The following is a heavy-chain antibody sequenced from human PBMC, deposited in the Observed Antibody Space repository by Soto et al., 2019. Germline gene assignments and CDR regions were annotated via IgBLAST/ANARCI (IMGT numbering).Heavy chain of an antibody. CDR2: ISGSGSNT. D-gene: IGHD1-26*01. Sequence: EVQLLESGGGLVQPGGSLSLSCAASGFTFSTYAMSWVRQAPGKGLEWVSAISGSGSNTYYADSVKGRFTISRDDSKSTLYLQMNSLRAEDTAVYYCARDPSHSYYTLFYYFDYWGQGTLVTVSS. CDR1: GFTFSTYA. V-gene: IGHV3-23*01. CDR3: ARDPSHSYYTLFYYFDY. J-gene: IGHJ4*02.